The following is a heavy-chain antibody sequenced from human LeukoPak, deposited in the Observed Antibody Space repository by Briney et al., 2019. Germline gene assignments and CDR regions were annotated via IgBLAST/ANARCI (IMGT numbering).Heavy chain of an antibody. D-gene: IGHD2-15*01. CDR2: ISAYNGNT. V-gene: IGHV1-18*01. CDR1: GYTFTNYG. Sequence: ASVKVSCKASGYTFTNYGISWVRQAPGQGLEWMGWISAYNGNTNYAHQLQGRVTMTTDASTRTAYMELRSLRSDDTAVYYCARDWVVVVVAATPEGWFDPWGQGTLVTVSS. CDR3: ARDWVVVVVAATPEGWFDP. J-gene: IGHJ5*02.